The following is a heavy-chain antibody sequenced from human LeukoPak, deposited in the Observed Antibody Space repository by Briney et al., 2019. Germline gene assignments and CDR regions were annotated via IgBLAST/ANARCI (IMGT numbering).Heavy chain of an antibody. CDR2: IYYSGST. V-gene: IGHV4-31*11. Sequence: SETLSLTCAVYGGSFSGYYWSWIRQHPGKGLEWIGYIYYSGSTYYNPSLKSRVTISVDTSKNQFSLKLSSVTAADTAVYYCARDARGAQWELRAFDIWGQGTMVTVSS. CDR3: ARDARGAQWELRAFDI. CDR1: GGSFSGYY. J-gene: IGHJ3*02. D-gene: IGHD1-26*01.